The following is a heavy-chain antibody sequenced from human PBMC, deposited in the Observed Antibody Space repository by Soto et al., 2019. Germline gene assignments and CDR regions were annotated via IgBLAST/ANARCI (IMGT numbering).Heavy chain of an antibody. CDR3: ARVVVVPAAGIDY. Sequence: EVQLVESGGGLVKPGGSLRLSCAASGFTFSSYSMNWVRQAPGKGLEWVSSISSSSSYIYYADSVKGRFTISRDNAKNSLSLQMNSLRAEDTAVYYCARVVVVPAAGIDYWGQGTLVTVSS. CDR2: ISSSSSYI. V-gene: IGHV3-21*01. D-gene: IGHD2-2*01. J-gene: IGHJ4*02. CDR1: GFTFSSYS.